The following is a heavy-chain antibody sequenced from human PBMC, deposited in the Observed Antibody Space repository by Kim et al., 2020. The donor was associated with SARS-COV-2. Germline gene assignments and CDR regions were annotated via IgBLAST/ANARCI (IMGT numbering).Heavy chain of an antibody. D-gene: IGHD2-2*02. V-gene: IGHV4-34*01. CDR2: INHSGST. J-gene: IGHJ5*02. CDR1: GGSFSGYY. CDR3: ARGEGYCSSTSCYTGRVSWFDP. Sequence: SETLSLTCAVYGGSFSGYYWSWIRQPPGKGLEWIGEINHSGSTNYNPSLKSRVTISVDTSKNQFSLKLSSVTAADTAVYYCARGEGYCSSTSCYTGRVSWFDPWGQGTLVTVSS.